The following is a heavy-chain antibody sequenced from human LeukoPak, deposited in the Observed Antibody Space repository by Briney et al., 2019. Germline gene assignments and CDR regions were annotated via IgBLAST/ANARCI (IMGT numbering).Heavy chain of an antibody. CDR1: GFTFSDYY. CDR3: ARDFYDFWSGYLLI. CDR2: IKQDGSEK. D-gene: IGHD3-3*01. J-gene: IGHJ4*02. Sequence: GGSLRLSCAASGFTFSDYYMSWIRQAPGKGLEWVANIKQDGSEKYYVDSVKGRFTISRDNSKNTLYLQMNSLRAEDTAVYYCARDFYDFWSGYLLIWGQGTLVTVSS. V-gene: IGHV3-7*01.